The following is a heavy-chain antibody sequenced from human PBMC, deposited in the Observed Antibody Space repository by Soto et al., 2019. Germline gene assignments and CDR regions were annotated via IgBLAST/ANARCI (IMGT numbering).Heavy chain of an antibody. CDR2: IYYSGST. Sequence: SETQSVTCNVSGGSISSSSYYWGWIRQPPGKGLEWIGSIYYSGSTYYNPSLKSRVTISVDTCKNQFSLKLSSVTAADTAVYYWARVGRFGELLTYYDGMDVWGQGTTVTVSS. D-gene: IGHD3-10*01. V-gene: IGHV4-39*01. CDR3: ARVGRFGELLTYYDGMDV. J-gene: IGHJ6*02. CDR1: GGSISSSSYY.